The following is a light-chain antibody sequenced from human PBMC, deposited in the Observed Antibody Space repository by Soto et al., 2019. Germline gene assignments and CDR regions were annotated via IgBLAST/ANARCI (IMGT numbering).Light chain of an antibody. V-gene: IGKV3-11*01. CDR2: DAS. CDR3: QQRSNWPGT. J-gene: IGKJ4*01. CDR1: QNVRSY. Sequence: EIVLTQSPVTLSLSPGESATLSCRASQNVRSYLAWYKQRPGQAPRLLSYDASTRATGIPARFSGSGSGTEFTLSISSLEPEDFEVYYCQQRSNWPGTFGGGTKVDIK.